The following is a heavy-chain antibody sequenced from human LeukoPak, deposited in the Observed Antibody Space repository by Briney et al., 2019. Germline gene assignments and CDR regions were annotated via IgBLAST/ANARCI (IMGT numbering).Heavy chain of an antibody. CDR1: GFTFSDYY. D-gene: IGHD3-3*01. V-gene: IGHV3-53*01. CDR3: AGQLRFWGDYYMDV. Sequence: PGGSLRLSCAASGFTFSDYYMSWIRQAPGKGLEWVSVVYSGGDRYYTDSVKGRFTISRDNSENTLYLQMNSLRAEDTAVYYCAGQLRFWGDYYMDVWGTGTTVTVSS. J-gene: IGHJ6*03. CDR2: VYSGGDR.